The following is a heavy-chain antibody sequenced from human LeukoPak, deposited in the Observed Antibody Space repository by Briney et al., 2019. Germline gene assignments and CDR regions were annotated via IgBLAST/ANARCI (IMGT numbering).Heavy chain of an antibody. CDR2: INGDGSDA. Sequence: GGSLRLSCAASGFSFSSYWMHWVRRAPGKGLEWVSRINGDGSDATYADSVKGRFTISRDNAKNTLYLQMNSLRAEDTAVYYCANDCGGGCYQPPTNYYYYYGMDVWGQGTTVTVSS. CDR3: ANDCGGGCYQPPTNYYYYYGMDV. V-gene: IGHV3-74*01. D-gene: IGHD2-21*02. CDR1: GFSFSSYW. J-gene: IGHJ6*02.